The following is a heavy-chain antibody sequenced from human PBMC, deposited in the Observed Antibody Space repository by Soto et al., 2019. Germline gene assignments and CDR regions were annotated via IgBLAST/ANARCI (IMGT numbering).Heavy chain of an antibody. CDR1: GDTFSSYA. V-gene: IGHV1-69*13. CDR2: LIPIFGIT. CDR3: ARGQRDRSGYHFAY. J-gene: IGHJ4*02. Sequence: VASVKVSCKASGDTFSSYAISWVRQAPGQGLEWMGGLIPIFGITNYAQQFQGRVKITADESTSTAYMELSSLRSEDTAVYYCARGQRDRSGYHFAYWGQGPLVTVSS. D-gene: IGHD3-22*01.